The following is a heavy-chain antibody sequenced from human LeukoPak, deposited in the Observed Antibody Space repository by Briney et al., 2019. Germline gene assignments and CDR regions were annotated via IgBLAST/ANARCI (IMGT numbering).Heavy chain of an antibody. CDR3: TLLAGGFGVDY. V-gene: IGHV4-34*01. CDR1: GDSINDHY. D-gene: IGHD3-10*01. CDR2: INHSGST. J-gene: IGHJ4*02. Sequence: PSETLSLTCTVSGDSINDHYWSWIRQPPGKGLEWIGEINHSGSTNYNPSLKSRVTISVDTSKNQFSLKLSSVTAADTAVYYCTLLAGGFGVDYWGQGTLVTVSS.